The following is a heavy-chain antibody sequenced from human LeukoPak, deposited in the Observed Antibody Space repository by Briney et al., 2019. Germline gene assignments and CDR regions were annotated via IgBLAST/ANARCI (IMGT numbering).Heavy chain of an antibody. CDR1: GFTFSSYS. V-gene: IGHV3-21*01. J-gene: IGHJ4*02. CDR3: ARAHSRYSSSRVVDY. D-gene: IGHD6-13*01. CDR2: ISSSSSYI. Sequence: PGGSLRLSCAASGFTFSSYSMNWVCQAPGKELEWVSSISSSSSYIYYADSVKGRFTISRDNAKNSLYLQMNSLRAEDTAVYYCARAHSRYSSSRVVDYWGQGTLVTVSS.